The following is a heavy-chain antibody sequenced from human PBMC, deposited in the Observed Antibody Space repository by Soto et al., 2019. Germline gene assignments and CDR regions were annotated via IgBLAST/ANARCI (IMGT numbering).Heavy chain of an antibody. V-gene: IGHV4-31*02. CDR3: ALALGPTTGLDC. J-gene: IGHJ4*02. CDR1: GASTVSHYH. Sequence: QVQLQESGPGLLKPSQTLSLTCSVSGASTVSHYHWTWIRQPPGKGLEWMGYIFTSGTTIYNPSLTSRLSISMDTSGNHFSLELRSVTAADTAVYYCALALGPTTGLDCWGQGTLFTFAS. D-gene: IGHD7-27*01. CDR2: IFTSGTT.